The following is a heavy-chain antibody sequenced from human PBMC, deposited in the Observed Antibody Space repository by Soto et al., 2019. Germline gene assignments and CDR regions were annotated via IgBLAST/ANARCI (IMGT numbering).Heavy chain of an antibody. CDR3: ARTVLRFSPYYYGMDV. V-gene: IGHV1-2*04. J-gene: IGHJ6*02. Sequence: ASVKVSWKASGYTFTGHYMHWVRQAPGQGLEWMGWINPNSGGTNYAQKFQGWVTMTRDTSISTAYMELSRLRSDDTAVYYCARTVLRFSPYYYGMDVWGQGTTVTVSS. CDR1: GYTFTGHY. CDR2: INPNSGGT. D-gene: IGHD3-3*01.